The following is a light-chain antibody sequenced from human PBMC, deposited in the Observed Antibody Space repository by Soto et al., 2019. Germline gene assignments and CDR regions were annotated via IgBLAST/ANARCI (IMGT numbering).Light chain of an antibody. V-gene: IGLV2-14*01. Sequence: QSALTQSASVSGSPGQSITIPCTGTSSDVGGYDYVSWYQQHPGKVPKLIIYAVIKRPSGVSHRFSGSKSGNTASLTISGIQTEDEADYYCSSYTTSSALVFGGGTKLTVL. CDR2: AVI. J-gene: IGLJ2*01. CDR3: SSYTTSSALV. CDR1: SSDVGGYDY.